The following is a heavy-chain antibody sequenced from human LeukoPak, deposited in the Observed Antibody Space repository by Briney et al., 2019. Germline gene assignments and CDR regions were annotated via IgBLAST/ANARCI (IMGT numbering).Heavy chain of an antibody. Sequence: PSETLSLTCTVSGGSITSSNWWRWVRQPPGKGLEWIGEIYHSGSTNYNPSLKSRVTISVDKSKNQFSLKLSSVTAADTAVYYCARDVAAAGADAFDIWGQGTMVTVSS. CDR3: ARDVAAAGADAFDI. CDR1: GGSITSSNW. D-gene: IGHD6-13*01. CDR2: IYHSGST. V-gene: IGHV4-4*02. J-gene: IGHJ3*02.